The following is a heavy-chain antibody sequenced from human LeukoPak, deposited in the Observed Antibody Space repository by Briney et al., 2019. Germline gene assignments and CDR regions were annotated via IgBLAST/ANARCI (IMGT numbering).Heavy chain of an antibody. Sequence: SETLSLTCTVSGGSISSYYWSWIRQPPEKGLEWIGYIYYSGSTNYNPSLKSRVTISVDTSKNQFSLKLSSVTAADTAVYYCARDSSSWYGGFDYWGQGTLVTVSS. CDR1: GGSISSYY. J-gene: IGHJ4*02. V-gene: IGHV4-59*01. CDR3: ARDSSSWYGGFDY. CDR2: IYYSGST. D-gene: IGHD6-13*01.